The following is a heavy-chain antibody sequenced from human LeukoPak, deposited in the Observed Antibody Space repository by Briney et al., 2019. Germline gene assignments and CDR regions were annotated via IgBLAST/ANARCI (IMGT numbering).Heavy chain of an antibody. J-gene: IGHJ6*03. CDR2: ISGSGGNT. CDR1: GFTFSSYG. V-gene: IGHV3-23*01. D-gene: IGHD5-18*01. Sequence: PGGTLRLSCAASGFTFSSYGMSWVRQAPGKGLEWISGISGSGGNTYYADPVKGRFTISRDNSKNTLYLQMNSLRAEDTAVYYCARVSDTAPYYYYMDVWGKGTTVTVSS. CDR3: ARVSDTAPYYYYMDV.